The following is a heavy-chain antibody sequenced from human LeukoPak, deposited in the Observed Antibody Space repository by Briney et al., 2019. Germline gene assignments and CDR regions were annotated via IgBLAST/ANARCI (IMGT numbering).Heavy chain of an antibody. CDR2: ISSSSSYI. Sequence: GGSLRLSCAASGFTFSSYSMNWVRQAPGKGLEWVSSISSSSSYIYYADSVKGRFTISRDNAKNSLYLQMNSLRAEDTAVYYCARDRWQQQLVRGHYFDYWGQGTLVTVSS. D-gene: IGHD6-13*01. CDR1: GFTFSSYS. V-gene: IGHV3-21*01. CDR3: ARDRWQQQLVRGHYFDY. J-gene: IGHJ4*02.